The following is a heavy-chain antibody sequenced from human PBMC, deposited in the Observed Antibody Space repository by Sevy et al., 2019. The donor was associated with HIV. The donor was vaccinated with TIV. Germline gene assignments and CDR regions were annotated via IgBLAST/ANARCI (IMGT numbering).Heavy chain of an antibody. CDR3: STDPIIVLLVTDGMDV. Sequence: GGSLRLSCAASGFAFTRAWMSWVRQAPGKGLEWVGRIKSKIDGGTIDYAAPVKGRFTISRDDSKNTLYLQMNSLKTEDTGVYYCSTDPIIVLLVTDGMDVWGQGTTVTVSS. J-gene: IGHJ6*02. D-gene: IGHD2-8*02. CDR2: IKSKIDGGTI. V-gene: IGHV3-15*01. CDR1: GFAFTRAW.